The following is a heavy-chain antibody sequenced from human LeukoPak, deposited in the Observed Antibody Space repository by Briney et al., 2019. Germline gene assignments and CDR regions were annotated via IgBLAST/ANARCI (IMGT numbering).Heavy chain of an antibody. CDR2: ISSSSSYI. CDR3: ARVYPLWATDIDY. D-gene: IGHD5-12*01. J-gene: IGHJ4*02. V-gene: IGHV3-21*01. CDR1: GFTFSSYT. Sequence: GGSLRLSCAASGFTFSSYTMNWVRQAPGKGLEWVSSISSSSSYIYYADSVKGRVTISRDNAKNSLYLQMNSLRAEDTAVYYCARVYPLWATDIDYWGQGTLVTVSS.